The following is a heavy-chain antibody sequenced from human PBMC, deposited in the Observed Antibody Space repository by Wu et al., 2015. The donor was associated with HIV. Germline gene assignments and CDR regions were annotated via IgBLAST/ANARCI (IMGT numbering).Heavy chain of an antibody. CDR3: ARESGGDSGYDWDFDY. CDR2: TNPTDGRS. V-gene: IGHV1-2*02. CDR1: GDTFTGYY. D-gene: IGHD5-12*01. J-gene: IGHJ4*02. Sequence: QVQLVQSGAEVKKPGASVKVSCKASGDTFTGYYVHWVRQAPGQGLEWMGWTNPTDGRSNFARKFKDRVTMTTDTSINTAYMELSRLRSDDTALYYCARESGGDSGYDWDFDYWGQGTLVTVSS.